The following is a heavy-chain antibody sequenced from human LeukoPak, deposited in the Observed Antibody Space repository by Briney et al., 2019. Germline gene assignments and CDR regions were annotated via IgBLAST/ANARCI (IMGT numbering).Heavy chain of an antibody. Sequence: SETLSLTCTVSGGSISSSSYYWGWIRQPPGKGLEWIGSIYYSGSTHYNPSLKSRVTISVDTSKNQFSLKLSSVTAADTAVYYCARPKDYYGSGSNFFDYWGQGTLVTVSS. CDR1: GGSISSSSYY. CDR3: ARPKDYYGSGSNFFDY. J-gene: IGHJ4*02. V-gene: IGHV4-39*01. D-gene: IGHD3-10*01. CDR2: IYYSGST.